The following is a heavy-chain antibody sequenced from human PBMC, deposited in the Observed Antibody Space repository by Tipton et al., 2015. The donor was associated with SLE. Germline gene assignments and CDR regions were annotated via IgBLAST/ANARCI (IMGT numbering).Heavy chain of an antibody. CDR1: GGSFSGYY. D-gene: IGHD6-6*01. J-gene: IGHJ6*02. V-gene: IGHV4-34*01. Sequence: PSLTCAVYGGSFSGYYWSWIRQPPGKGLEWIGEINHSGSTNYNPSLKSRVTISVDTSKTQFSLKLSSVTAADTAVYYCARLYSSSSHYYYYGMDVWGQGTTVTVSS. CDR3: ARLYSSSSHYYYYGMDV. CDR2: INHSGST.